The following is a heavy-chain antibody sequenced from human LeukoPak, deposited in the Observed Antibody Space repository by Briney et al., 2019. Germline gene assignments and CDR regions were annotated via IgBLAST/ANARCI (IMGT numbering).Heavy chain of an antibody. Sequence: PGGSLRLSCAASGFTFSSYWMSWVRQAPGKGLEWVANIKQDGSEKYYVDSVEGRFTISRDNAKNSLYLQMNSLRAEDTAVYYCARGYCSGGSCYGAFDLWGQGTMVTVSS. J-gene: IGHJ3*01. CDR3: ARGYCSGGSCYGAFDL. V-gene: IGHV3-7*01. CDR2: IKQDGSEK. CDR1: GFTFSSYW. D-gene: IGHD2-15*01.